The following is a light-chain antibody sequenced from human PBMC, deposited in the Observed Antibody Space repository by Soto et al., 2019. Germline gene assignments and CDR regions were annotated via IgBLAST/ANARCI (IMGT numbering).Light chain of an antibody. J-gene: IGKJ1*01. Sequence: EVVMTQSPATLSVSPGERATLSCRASQSVSSNLAWYQQKPGQAPRLLIYGASTRATGIPARFSGSGSGTEFTLTISSLQSEDFAVYHCQQYNNFWKFGQGTKVEIK. CDR1: QSVSSN. CDR3: QQYNNFWK. CDR2: GAS. V-gene: IGKV3-15*01.